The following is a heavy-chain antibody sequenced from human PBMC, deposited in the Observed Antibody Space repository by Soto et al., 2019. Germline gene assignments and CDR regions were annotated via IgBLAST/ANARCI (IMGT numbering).Heavy chain of an antibody. V-gene: IGHV3-48*02. D-gene: IGHD2-8*01. CDR3: ARDGRDCDPGVCYFQH. CDR2: ISSSSSII. J-gene: IGHJ1*01. Sequence: GGSLRLSCAASGFTFSNYGMNWGRQAPGKGLEWVSYISSSSSIIYYADSVKGRFTISRDNANNSLYLQMNSLRDEDTAVYYCARDGRDCDPGVCYFQHRGQGSLVTVSS. CDR1: GFTFSNYG.